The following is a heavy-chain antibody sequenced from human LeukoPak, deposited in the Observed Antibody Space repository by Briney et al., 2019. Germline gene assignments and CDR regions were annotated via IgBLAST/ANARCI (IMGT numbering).Heavy chain of an antibody. D-gene: IGHD2-21*02. V-gene: IGHV5-51*01. CDR2: IYPGDSDT. CDR3: ARRNCGTDCPSAY. J-gene: IGHJ4*02. Sequence: GESLKISCKGSGYRFTSYWSGWVCQMPGKGLEWMGIIYPGDSDTRYSPSFQGQVTISADKSSSTAYLQWSSLKASDTAMYYCARRNCGTDCPSAYWGQGTLVTVSS. CDR1: GYRFTSYW.